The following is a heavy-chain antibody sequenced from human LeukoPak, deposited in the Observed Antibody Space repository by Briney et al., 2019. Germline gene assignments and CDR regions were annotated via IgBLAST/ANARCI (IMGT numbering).Heavy chain of an antibody. Sequence: RPGGSLRLSCAASGFTFSSYAMSWVRQAPGKGLEWVSAISGSGDSTYYADSVKGRFTIARDDPENTLFLQMNSLRAEDTAVYYCAKATGYLLWGQGTLVTVSS. J-gene: IGHJ4*02. V-gene: IGHV3-23*01. CDR1: GFTFSSYA. D-gene: IGHD1-14*01. CDR3: AKATGYLL. CDR2: ISGSGDST.